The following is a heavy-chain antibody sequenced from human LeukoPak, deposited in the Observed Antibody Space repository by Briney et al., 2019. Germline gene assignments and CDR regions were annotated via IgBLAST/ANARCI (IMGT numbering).Heavy chain of an antibody. V-gene: IGHV1-2*02. Sequence: ASVKVSCKASGCTFTGYYMHWVRQAPGQGLEWMGWINPNSGGTNYAQKFQGRVTMTRDTSISTAYMELSRLRSDDTAVYYCASSPAGEHDAFDIWGQGTMVTVSS. D-gene: IGHD3-16*01. CDR1: GCTFTGYY. CDR2: INPNSGGT. CDR3: ASSPAGEHDAFDI. J-gene: IGHJ3*02.